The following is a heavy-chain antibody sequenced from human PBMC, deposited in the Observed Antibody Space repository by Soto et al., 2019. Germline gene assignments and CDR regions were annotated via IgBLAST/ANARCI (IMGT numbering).Heavy chain of an antibody. V-gene: IGHV4-34*01. CDR1: GGSISSYY. J-gene: IGHJ4*02. CDR2: INHSGST. CDR3: ARTSRFDC. Sequence: PSETLSLTCPVSGGSISSYYWSWIRQPPGKGLEWIGEINHSGSTNYNPSLKSRVTMSVDTSKNQFSLKLSSVTAADTAVYYCARTSRFDCWGQGTLVTVSS. D-gene: IGHD6-6*01.